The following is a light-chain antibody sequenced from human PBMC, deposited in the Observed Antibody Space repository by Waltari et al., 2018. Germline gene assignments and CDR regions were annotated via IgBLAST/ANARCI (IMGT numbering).Light chain of an antibody. CDR3: SSYGGSNNWV. Sequence: QSALTQPPSASGSPGQSVTISCTGTRGDVGRYNPSPWYQQRPGKVPKLMISEVSKRPSGVPDRFSGSKSGNTASLTVSGLQAEDEAQYYCSSYGGSNNWVFGGGTKLTVL. CDR1: RGDVGRYNP. V-gene: IGLV2-8*01. J-gene: IGLJ3*02. CDR2: EVS.